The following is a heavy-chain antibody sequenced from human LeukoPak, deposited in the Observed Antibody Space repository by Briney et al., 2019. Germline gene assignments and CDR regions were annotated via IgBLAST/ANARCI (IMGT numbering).Heavy chain of an antibody. CDR3: ARSGHIVATRGKWFDP. V-gene: IGHV4-34*01. CDR1: GGSFSGYY. D-gene: IGHD5-12*01. J-gene: IGHJ5*02. Sequence: PSETLSLTCAVYGGSFSGYYWSWIRQPPGKGLEWIGEINHSGSTNYNPSLKSRVTISVDTSKNQFSLKLSSVTAADTAVYYCARSGHIVATRGKWFDPWGQGTLVTVSS. CDR2: INHSGST.